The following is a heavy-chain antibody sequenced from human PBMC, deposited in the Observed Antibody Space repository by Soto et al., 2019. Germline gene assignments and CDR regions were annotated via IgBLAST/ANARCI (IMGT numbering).Heavy chain of an antibody. CDR2: LSDTGDVT. V-gene: IGHV3-23*01. J-gene: IGHJ4*02. CDR3: AKDGKVAAAAPNF. Sequence: GGSLRLSCAASGFTFYSYALSWVRQAPGKGLEWVSTLSDTGDVTYYADFVRGRFTISRDTSKNTLFLQMNSLTAEDTAVYYCAKDGKVAAAAPNFWGQGTQVTVSS. CDR1: GFTFYSYA. D-gene: IGHD6-13*01.